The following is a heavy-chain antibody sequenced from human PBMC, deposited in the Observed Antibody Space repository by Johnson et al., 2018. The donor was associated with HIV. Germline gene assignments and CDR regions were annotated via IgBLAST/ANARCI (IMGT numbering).Heavy chain of an antibody. D-gene: IGHD3-10*01. J-gene: IGHJ3*02. CDR3: ARDLRFNRTVQGRVIISGAFDM. CDR1: GFTFSSYA. V-gene: IGHV3-30*04. CDR2: ISYDGSNK. Sequence: QVQLVESGGGVVQPERSLRLSCSASGFTFSSYAMHWVRQAPGKGLEWVACISYDGSNKYYADSVKGRFTISRDNSKNTLHLQMNSLRTEDTAVYSRARDLRFNRTVQGRVIISGAFDMWGQGTMVTVSS.